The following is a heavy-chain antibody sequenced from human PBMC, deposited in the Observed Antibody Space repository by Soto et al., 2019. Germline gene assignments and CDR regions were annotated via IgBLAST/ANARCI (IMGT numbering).Heavy chain of an antibody. CDR3: TRGQGNH. CDR1: GYTFTSYD. CDR2: MNPFSGNA. Sequence: QVQLVQSGAEVKKPGASVRVSCKASGYTFTSYDIYWVRQATGQGLEWMGWMNPFSGNAVYTQKFQDRVTMTRDTSITTASMEMSGLRSEDTAVNYCTRGQGNHWGQGSLVTVSS. J-gene: IGHJ4*02. V-gene: IGHV1-8*01.